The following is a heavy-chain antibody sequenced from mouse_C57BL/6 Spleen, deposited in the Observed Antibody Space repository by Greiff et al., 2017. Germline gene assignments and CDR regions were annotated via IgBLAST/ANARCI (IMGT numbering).Heavy chain of an antibody. D-gene: IGHD3-1*01. CDR3: TRTGSAY. J-gene: IGHJ3*01. Sequence: ESGAELVRPGASVTLSCKASGYTFTDYEMHWVKQTPVHGLEWIGAIDPETGGTAYNQKFKGKAILTADKSSSTAYMELRSLTSEDSAVYYCTRTGSAYWGQGTLVTVSA. V-gene: IGHV1-15*01. CDR1: GYTFTDYE. CDR2: IDPETGGT.